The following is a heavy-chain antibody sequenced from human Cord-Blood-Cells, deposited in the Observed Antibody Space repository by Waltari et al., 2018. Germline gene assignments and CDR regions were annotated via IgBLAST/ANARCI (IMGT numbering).Heavy chain of an antibody. V-gene: IGHV3-21*01. CDR3: ARDTQWLGDFDY. Sequence: EVQLVESGGGLVKPGGSLRLSCAASGFTCSSYSMNWVRQAPGKGLEWVSSISSSSSYIYYADSVKGRFTISRDNAKNSLYLQMNSLRAEDTAVYYCARDTQWLGDFDYWGQGTLVTVSS. CDR2: ISSSSSYI. J-gene: IGHJ4*02. CDR1: GFTCSSYS. D-gene: IGHD6-19*01.